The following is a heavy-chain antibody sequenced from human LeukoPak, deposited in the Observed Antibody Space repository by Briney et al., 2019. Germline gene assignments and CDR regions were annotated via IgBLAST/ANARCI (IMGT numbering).Heavy chain of an antibody. Sequence: SETLSLTCIVSGGSISSYYWSWIRQPPGKGLEWIGYIYYSGSTNYNPSLKSRVTISVDTSKNQFSLKLSSVTAADTAVYYCARDAVVSPFDYWGQGTLVTVSS. V-gene: IGHV4-59*01. CDR3: ARDAVVSPFDY. D-gene: IGHD3-22*01. J-gene: IGHJ4*02. CDR1: GGSISSYY. CDR2: IYYSGST.